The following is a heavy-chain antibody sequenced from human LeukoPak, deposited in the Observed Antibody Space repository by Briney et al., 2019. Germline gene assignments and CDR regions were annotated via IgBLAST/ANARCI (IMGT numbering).Heavy chain of an antibody. Sequence: GGSLRLSCAASGFTFSSYWMSWVRQAPGKGLEWVANIKQDGSEKYYVDSVKGRFTISRDNAKNSLYLQMNSLRGEDTAVYYCAREFTSAYSESSRGLWGQGTLVTVSS. J-gene: IGHJ4*02. D-gene: IGHD1-26*01. CDR1: GFTFSSYW. V-gene: IGHV3-7*01. CDR2: IKQDGSEK. CDR3: AREFTSAYSESSRGL.